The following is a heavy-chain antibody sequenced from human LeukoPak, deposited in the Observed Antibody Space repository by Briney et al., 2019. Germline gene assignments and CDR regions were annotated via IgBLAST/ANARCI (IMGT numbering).Heavy chain of an antibody. Sequence: ASVKVSCKASGYTFTSYGISWVRQAPGQGLEWMGGFDPEDGETIYAQKFQGRVTMTEDTSTDTAYMELSSLRSEDTAVYYCAREMSGSYFNYFDYWGQGTLVTVSS. J-gene: IGHJ4*02. CDR1: GYTFTSYG. V-gene: IGHV1-24*01. CDR3: AREMSGSYFNYFDY. CDR2: FDPEDGET. D-gene: IGHD1-26*01.